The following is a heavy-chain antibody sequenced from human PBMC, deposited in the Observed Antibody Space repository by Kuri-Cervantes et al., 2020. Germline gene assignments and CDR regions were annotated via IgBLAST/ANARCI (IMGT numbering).Heavy chain of an antibody. Sequence: LSLTCAASGFNFDDYRMGWVRQAPGKGLEWVSGINCNGGSTGYADSVKGRFTISRDNAKNSLYLQMNRLRAEDTALYHCARLYCTNGVCFYYFDYWGHGTLVTVSS. D-gene: IGHD2-8*01. CDR2: INCNGGST. J-gene: IGHJ4*01. CDR3: ARLYCTNGVCFYYFDY. CDR1: GFNFDDYR. V-gene: IGHV3-20*01.